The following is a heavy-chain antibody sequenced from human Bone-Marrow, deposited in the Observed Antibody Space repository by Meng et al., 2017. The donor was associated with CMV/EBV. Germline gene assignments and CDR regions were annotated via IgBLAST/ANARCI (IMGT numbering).Heavy chain of an antibody. D-gene: IGHD4-17*01. Sequence: ASVKVSCKASGYTFTSYGISWVRQAPGQGLEWMGWISPYNGNTNHAQKFQGRVTMTRDTSISTAYMELSRLRSDDTAVYYCARVGDYDYYYYGMDVWGQGTTVTVSS. CDR3: ARVGDYDYYYYGMDV. CDR1: GYTFTSYG. J-gene: IGHJ6*02. V-gene: IGHV1-18*01. CDR2: ISPYNGNT.